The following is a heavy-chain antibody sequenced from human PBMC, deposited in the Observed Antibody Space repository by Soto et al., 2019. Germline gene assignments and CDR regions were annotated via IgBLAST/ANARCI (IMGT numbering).Heavy chain of an antibody. Sequence: PGGSLRLSCAVSGFTFSAYWMTWIRQAPGKGLEWVANIKEDGSEKYYVDSVKGRFTISRDNAKNSLYLQMDSLRVEDTAVYYCARMGGYCTGGTCPNVRYWGQGTLVTVSS. CDR1: GFTFSAYW. V-gene: IGHV3-7*04. CDR3: ARMGGYCTGGTCPNVRY. D-gene: IGHD2-8*02. CDR2: IKEDGSEK. J-gene: IGHJ4*02.